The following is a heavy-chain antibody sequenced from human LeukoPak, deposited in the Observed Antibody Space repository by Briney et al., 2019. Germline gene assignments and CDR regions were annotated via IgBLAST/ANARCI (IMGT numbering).Heavy chain of an antibody. CDR3: ARSPEIYYMDV. CDR2: ISGSGGST. Sequence: GGSLRLSCAASGFTFSSYAMSWVRQAPGKGLEWVSAISGSGGSTYYADSVKGRFTISRDNAKNSLYLQMNSLRAEDTAVYYCARSPEIYYMDVWGKGTTVTVSS. J-gene: IGHJ6*03. V-gene: IGHV3-23*01. D-gene: IGHD5-24*01. CDR1: GFTFSSYA.